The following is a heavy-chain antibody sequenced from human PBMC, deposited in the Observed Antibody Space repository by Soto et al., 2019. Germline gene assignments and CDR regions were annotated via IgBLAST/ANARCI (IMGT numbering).Heavy chain of an antibody. J-gene: IGHJ4*02. CDR1: GFTFSSYG. CDR2: ISYDGSNK. CDR3: AKTGSGGYQVDY. Sequence: QVQLVESGGGVVQPGRSLRLSCAASGFTFSSYGMHWVRQAPGKGLEWVAVISYDGSNKYYADSVKGRFTISRDNSKNTLFLQMNSLRAEDTAVYYCAKTGSGGYQVDYWGQGTLVTVSS. D-gene: IGHD2-15*01. V-gene: IGHV3-30*18.